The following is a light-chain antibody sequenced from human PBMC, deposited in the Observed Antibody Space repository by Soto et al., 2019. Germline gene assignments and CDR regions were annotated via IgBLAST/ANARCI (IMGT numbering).Light chain of an antibody. Sequence: QSALTQPPSVSGSPGQSVTISCTGTSSDVGTYNRVSWYQEPPGTAPKLMIYEVNNRPSGVPDRFSGSKSGNTASLTISGLQAEDEADYYCSPYTSSSTLLFGGGTQLTVL. J-gene: IGLJ2*01. V-gene: IGLV2-18*02. CDR1: SSDVGTYNR. CDR2: EVN. CDR3: SPYTSSSTLL.